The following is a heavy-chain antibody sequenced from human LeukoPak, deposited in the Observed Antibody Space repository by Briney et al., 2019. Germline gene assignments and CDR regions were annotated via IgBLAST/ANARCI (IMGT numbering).Heavy chain of an antibody. V-gene: IGHV1-69*06. CDR3: ARDSGERGSGSYLIAY. Sequence: SVKVSCKASGGTFSSYAISWVRQAPGQGLEWMGGIIPIFGTANYAQKFQGRVTITADKSTSTAYMELSSLRSEDTAVYYCARDSGERGSGSYLIAYWGQGTLVTVSS. J-gene: IGHJ4*02. CDR1: GGTFSSYA. CDR2: IIPIFGTA. D-gene: IGHD3-10*01.